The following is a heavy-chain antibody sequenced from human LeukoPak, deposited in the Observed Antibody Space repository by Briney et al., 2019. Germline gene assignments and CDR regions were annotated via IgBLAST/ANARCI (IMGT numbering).Heavy chain of an antibody. V-gene: IGHV4-34*01. J-gene: IGHJ1*01. CDR3: ARTYGSGSQRGYFQH. Sequence: PSETLSLTCAVYGGSFSGYYWSWIRHPPRKGLEWMGEIYNSGSTNYSPSLKSRVTISVDPSKDQFSLKLSSVTAADTAVYYCARTYGSGSQRGYFQHWGQGTLVTVSS. D-gene: IGHD3-10*01. CDR2: IYNSGST. CDR1: GGSFSGYY.